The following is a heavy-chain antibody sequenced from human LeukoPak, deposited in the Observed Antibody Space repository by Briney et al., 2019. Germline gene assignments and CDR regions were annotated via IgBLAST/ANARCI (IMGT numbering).Heavy chain of an antibody. CDR1: GGSISSYY. CDR3: ARDNINGTLDY. Sequence: SETLSLTCTVSGGSISSYYWSWIRQPPGKGLEWIGYIYYSGSTNYNPSLKSRVTISVDTSKNQFSLKLSSVTAADTAVYYCARDNINGTLDYWGQGTLVTVSS. CDR2: IYYSGST. V-gene: IGHV4-59*01. J-gene: IGHJ4*02. D-gene: IGHD2/OR15-2a*01.